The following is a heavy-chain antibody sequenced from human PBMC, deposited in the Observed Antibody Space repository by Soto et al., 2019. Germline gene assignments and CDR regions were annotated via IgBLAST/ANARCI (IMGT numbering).Heavy chain of an antibody. V-gene: IGHV3-11*01. CDR2: ISSSGSTI. J-gene: IGHJ6*02. CDR3: ARPMRGGVLWFGELSKYYGMDV. Sequence: PGGSLRLSCAASGFTFSDYYMSWIRQAPGKGLEWVSYISSSGSTIYYADSVKGRFTISRDNAKNSLYLQMNSLRAEDTAVYYCARPMRGGVLWFGELSKYYGMDVWGQGTTVTVSS. CDR1: GFTFSDYY. D-gene: IGHD3-10*01.